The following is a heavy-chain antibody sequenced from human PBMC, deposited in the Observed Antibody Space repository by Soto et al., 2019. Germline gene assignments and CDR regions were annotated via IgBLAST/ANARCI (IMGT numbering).Heavy chain of an antibody. CDR2: IIPIYGTT. CDR3: ARDLGGCIAGRCRYNWIDS. D-gene: IGHD2-15*01. J-gene: IGHJ5*01. Sequence: QVQLVQSGAEVKKPGSSVKVSCKASGDTFRNYALSWVRQAPGQGLEWMGGIIPIYGTTNYAQKFQDRVTITADTSTSTADMELSSLISEDTAVYYCARDLGGCIAGRCRYNWIDSWGQGTLVTVSS. V-gene: IGHV1-69*06. CDR1: GDTFRNYA.